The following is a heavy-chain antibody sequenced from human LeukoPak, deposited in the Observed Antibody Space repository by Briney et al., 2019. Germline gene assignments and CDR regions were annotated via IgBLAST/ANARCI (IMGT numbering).Heavy chain of an antibody. CDR3: TRAVGDYDHHFFDY. V-gene: IGHV3-49*04. D-gene: IGHD4-17*01. CDR2: IRRRANDGTT. Sequence: PGGSLRLSCTGSGFNFGDYGLSWVRQAPGKGLEWIGFIRRRANDGTTEYAASVKGRFTMSRDDSKSIVYLQMNGLQTEDTALYYCTRAVGDYDHHFFDYWGQGTQVIVSS. CDR1: GFNFGDYG. J-gene: IGHJ4*02.